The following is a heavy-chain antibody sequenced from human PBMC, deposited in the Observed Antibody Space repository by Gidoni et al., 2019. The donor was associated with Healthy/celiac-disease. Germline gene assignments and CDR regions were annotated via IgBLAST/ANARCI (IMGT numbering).Heavy chain of an antibody. CDR3: TSGGGAAAGNDDFDI. CDR2: IRSKAYGGTT. Sequence: VQLLVFGGGFVLQGRSLRLSCTSFGFPFGDSAMSWVRQAPGKGLEWVGCIRSKAYGGTTEYAAAVKGRFTISRDEYKSIAYLQMNSRKTEETAVYYCTSGGGAAAGNDDFDIWGQGTMVTVSS. D-gene: IGHD6-13*01. J-gene: IGHJ3*02. V-gene: IGHV3-49*04. CDR1: GFPFGDSA.